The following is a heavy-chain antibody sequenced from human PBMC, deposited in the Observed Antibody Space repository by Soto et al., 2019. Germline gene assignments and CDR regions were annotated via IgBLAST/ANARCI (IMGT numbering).Heavy chain of an antibody. CDR1: GGSFSGYY. J-gene: IGHJ4*02. D-gene: IGHD1-7*01. CDR3: ARPRGNWNYWWFDY. Sequence: PSETLSLTCAVYGGSFSGYYWSWIRQPPGKGLEWIGEINQSGSTNYNPSLKSRVTISVETSKNQFSLKLSSVTAADTAVYYCARPRGNWNYWWFDYWGQGTLFTVCS. V-gene: IGHV4-34*01. CDR2: INQSGST.